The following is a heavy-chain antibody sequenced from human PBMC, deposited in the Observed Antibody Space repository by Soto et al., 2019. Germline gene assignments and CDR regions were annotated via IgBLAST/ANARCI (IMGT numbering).Heavy chain of an antibody. J-gene: IGHJ4*02. D-gene: IGHD3-10*01. V-gene: IGHV3-30-3*01. CDR2: ILHDGNNK. CDR3: ARDDEGGSDCDLGY. Sequence: QVQPVESGGGVVQPGRSLRLSCAASGFTFSNYIMHWVRQAPGKGLEWVAIILHDGNNKYYADSVKGRFTISRDNSKNTLYLQMNSLRTEDTAIYYCARDDEGGSDCDLGYWGQGTLVTVSS. CDR1: GFTFSNYI.